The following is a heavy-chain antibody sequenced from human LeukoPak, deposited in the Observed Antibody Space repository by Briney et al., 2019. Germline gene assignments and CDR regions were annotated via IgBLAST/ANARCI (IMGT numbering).Heavy chain of an antibody. D-gene: IGHD3-3*01. CDR2: IIPILGTA. J-gene: IGHJ4*02. CDR1: GGTFSSYA. Sequence: SVKVSCKASGGTFSSYAISWVRQAPGQGLEWMGGIIPILGTANYAQKFQGRVTITADESTSTAYMELSSLRSEDTAVYYCARTLYYDFWSGYQRISLYFDYWGQGTLVTVSS. CDR3: ARTLYYDFWSGYQRISLYFDY. V-gene: IGHV1-69*13.